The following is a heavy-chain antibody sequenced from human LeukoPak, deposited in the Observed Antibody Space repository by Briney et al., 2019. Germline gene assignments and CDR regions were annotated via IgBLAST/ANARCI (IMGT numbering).Heavy chain of an antibody. V-gene: IGHV3-66*02. Sequence: GGSLRLSCAASRFTVSRNYMSWVRQAPGKGLEWVSVVYSSGSVSYADSVKGRFTISRDSSKNTANPQMNSLRLEDTAVYYCAGGATVVTLDYWGQGNLVTVSS. CDR1: RFTVSRNY. CDR2: VYSSGSV. D-gene: IGHD4-23*01. CDR3: AGGATVVTLDY. J-gene: IGHJ4*02.